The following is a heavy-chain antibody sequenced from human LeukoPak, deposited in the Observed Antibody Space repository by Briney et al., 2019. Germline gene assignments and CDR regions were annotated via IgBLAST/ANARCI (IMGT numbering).Heavy chain of an antibody. CDR1: GYSFTSYW. CDR3: ARAVVVPAAIQDAFDI. V-gene: IGHV5-51*01. D-gene: IGHD2-2*01. CDR2: IYPGDSDT. Sequence: GESLKISCKGSGYSFTSYWIGWVRQMPGKGLEWMGIIYPGDSDTRYSPSFQGQVTISADKSISTAYLQWSSLKASDTAMYYCARAVVVPAAIQDAFDIWGQGTMVTVSS. J-gene: IGHJ3*02.